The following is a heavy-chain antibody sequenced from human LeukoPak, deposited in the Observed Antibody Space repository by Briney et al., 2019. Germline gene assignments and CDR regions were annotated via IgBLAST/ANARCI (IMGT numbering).Heavy chain of an antibody. CDR1: GFNFRSHA. Sequence: GGSLRLSCAASGFNFRSHAMSWVRQAPGKGLERVSVISNGGAGTYYADSVKGRFTISRDNSKSILYLQMSSLRAEDTAVYYCAKDHGTNVYDPFDYWGQGTLVTVSS. J-gene: IGHJ4*02. CDR3: AKDHGTNVYDPFDY. CDR2: ISNGGAGT. V-gene: IGHV3-23*01. D-gene: IGHD2-8*01.